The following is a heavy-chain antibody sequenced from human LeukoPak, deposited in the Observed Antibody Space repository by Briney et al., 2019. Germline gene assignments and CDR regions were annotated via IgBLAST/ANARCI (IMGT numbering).Heavy chain of an antibody. V-gene: IGHV4-34*01. CDR3: ARGGGVNPFDY. CDR1: GGSFSGYY. CDR2: INHSGST. J-gene: IGHJ4*02. Sequence: SETLSLTCAVYGGSFSGYYWSWIRQPPGKGLEWIGEINHSGSTNYNPSLKSRVTISVDMSKNQFSLKLSSVTAADTAVYYCARGGGVNPFDYWGQGTLVTVSS. D-gene: IGHD3-3*01.